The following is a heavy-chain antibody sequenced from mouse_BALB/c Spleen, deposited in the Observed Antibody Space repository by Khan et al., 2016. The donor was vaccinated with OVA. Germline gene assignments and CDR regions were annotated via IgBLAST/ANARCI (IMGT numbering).Heavy chain of an antibody. J-gene: IGHJ3*01. Sequence: QVQLKESGAELARPGASVKMSCKASGYTFTSYTMHWIKQRPGQGLEWIGYINPSNRYTNYNQKFKDKATLTADKSSSTAYMQLSSLTSEDSAVYYCAREGAYYRSDGWFAYWGQGTRVTVSA. D-gene: IGHD2-14*01. V-gene: IGHV1-4*01. CDR3: AREGAYYRSDGWFAY. CDR1: GYTFTSYT. CDR2: INPSNRYT.